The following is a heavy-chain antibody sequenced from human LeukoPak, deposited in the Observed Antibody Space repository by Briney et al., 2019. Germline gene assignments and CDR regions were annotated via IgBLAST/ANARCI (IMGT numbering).Heavy chain of an antibody. Sequence: GGSLRLSCAASGFTFSSFSMNWVRQAPGKGLEWVSYISSSTRAIYYADSVEGRFTISRDNARNSLYLQMNSLRDEDTAVYYRARTRLAPQQPGPFDYWGQGTLVTVSS. D-gene: IGHD1-14*01. CDR1: GFTFSSFS. CDR3: ARTRLAPQQPGPFDY. J-gene: IGHJ4*02. V-gene: IGHV3-48*02. CDR2: ISSSTRAI.